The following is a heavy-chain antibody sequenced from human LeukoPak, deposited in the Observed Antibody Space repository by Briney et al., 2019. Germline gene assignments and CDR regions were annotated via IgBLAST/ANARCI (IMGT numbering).Heavy chain of an antibody. CDR1: GGSISSSSYY. J-gene: IGHJ4*02. D-gene: IGHD6-19*01. Sequence: SETLSLTCTVSGGSISSSSYYWGWIRQPPGKGREWIGSIYYSGSTYYNPSLKSRVTISVDTSKNQFSLKLSSVTAADTAVYYCASQIAVGGLDYWGQGTLVTVSS. V-gene: IGHV4-39*01. CDR2: IYYSGST. CDR3: ASQIAVGGLDY.